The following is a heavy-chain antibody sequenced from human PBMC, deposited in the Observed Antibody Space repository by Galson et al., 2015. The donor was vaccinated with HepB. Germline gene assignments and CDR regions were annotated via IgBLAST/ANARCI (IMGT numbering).Heavy chain of an antibody. D-gene: IGHD4-17*01. CDR3: ARDYGMTTRIYFDP. V-gene: IGHV1-18*01. CDR2: ISGYNGNT. J-gene: IGHJ5*02. Sequence: SVKVSCKASGYIFSHYGLSWVRQAPGQGLEWMGWISGYNGNTNYAQNFQGRVTMTTDTSTSTAYMELRSLKSDDTAVYYCARDYGMTTRIYFDPWGQGTLVTVSS. CDR1: GYIFSHYG.